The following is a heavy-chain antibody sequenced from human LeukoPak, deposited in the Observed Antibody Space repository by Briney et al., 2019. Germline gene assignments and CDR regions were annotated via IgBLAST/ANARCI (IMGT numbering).Heavy chain of an antibody. CDR2: ISSSSSYI. Sequence: GGSLRLSCAASGFTFSSYSMNWVRQAPGKGLEWVSSISSSSSYIYYADSVKGRFTISRDNAKNSLYLQMNSLRAEDTAVYYCAREEGYCSSTSCYSGMDVWGQGTTVTVSS. J-gene: IGHJ6*02. D-gene: IGHD2-2*02. CDR3: AREEGYCSSTSCYSGMDV. V-gene: IGHV3-21*01. CDR1: GFTFSSYS.